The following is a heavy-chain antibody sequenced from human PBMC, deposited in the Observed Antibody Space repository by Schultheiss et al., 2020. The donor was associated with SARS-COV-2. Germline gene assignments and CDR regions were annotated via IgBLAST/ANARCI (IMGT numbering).Heavy chain of an antibody. D-gene: IGHD3-9*01. CDR3: ARGTYYDILTGYPTKYYFDC. Sequence: ASVKVSCKVSGYTLTELSMHWVRQAPGKGLEWMGGFDPEDGETIYAQKFQGRVTMTEDTSTDTAYMELSSLRSEDTAVYYCARGTYYDILTGYPTKYYFDCWGQGALVTVSS. V-gene: IGHV1-24*01. CDR2: FDPEDGET. CDR1: GYTLTELS. J-gene: IGHJ4*02.